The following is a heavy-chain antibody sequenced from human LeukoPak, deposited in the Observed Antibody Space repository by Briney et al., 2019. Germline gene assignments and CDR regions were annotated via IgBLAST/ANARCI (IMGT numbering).Heavy chain of an antibody. CDR2: ISGSGYTT. D-gene: IGHD5-12*01. CDR3: AKEAGYSGYDYPDY. CDR1: GFTFSSYT. Sequence: RGSLRLSCAASGFTFSSYTMSWVRQAPGKGLEWVSAISGSGYTTYYADSVKGRFTISRDNSKNTLDLQMNSLRAEDTAVYYCAKEAGYSGYDYPDYWGQGTLVTVSS. J-gene: IGHJ4*02. V-gene: IGHV3-23*01.